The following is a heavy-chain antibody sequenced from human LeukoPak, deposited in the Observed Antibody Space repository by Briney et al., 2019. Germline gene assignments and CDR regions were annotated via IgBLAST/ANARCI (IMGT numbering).Heavy chain of an antibody. CDR1: GSTFNNYG. CDR2: IWYDGGNQ. Sequence: GGSLRLSCATSGSTFNNYGMHWVRQAPGKGLEWVAGIWYDGGNQYYADSVKGRFTISRDNSKNMVHLQMNSLRVEDTAVYYCARGIGSPSDFDSWGQGTLVTVSS. J-gene: IGHJ4*02. CDR3: ARGIGSPSDFDS. D-gene: IGHD3-10*01. V-gene: IGHV3-33*01.